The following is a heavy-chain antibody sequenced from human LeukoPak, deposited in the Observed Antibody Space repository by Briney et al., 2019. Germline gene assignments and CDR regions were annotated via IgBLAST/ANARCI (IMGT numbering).Heavy chain of an antibody. J-gene: IGHJ4*02. D-gene: IGHD2/OR15-2a*01. CDR3: ASESPVYGPAY. V-gene: IGHV3-30-3*01. Sequence: GRSLRLSCAASGFTFNIYPMHWVRQAPSKGLEWVAVISYDGSSKDYADSVKGRFTISRDNSKKTLYLQMNSLRAEDTAVYYCASESPVYGPAYWGLGTLVTVSS. CDR2: ISYDGSSK. CDR1: GFTFNIYP.